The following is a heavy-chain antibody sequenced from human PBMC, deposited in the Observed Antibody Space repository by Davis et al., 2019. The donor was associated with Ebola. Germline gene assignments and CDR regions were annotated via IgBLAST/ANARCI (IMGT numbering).Heavy chain of an antibody. J-gene: IGHJ4*02. CDR2: IDPSDSYT. D-gene: IGHD3-22*01. CDR3: ARANMIGIDY. CDR1: GFTFTNYW. Sequence: GESLKISCKASGFTFTNYWIGWVRQMPGKGLEWMGRIDPSDSYTNYSPSFQGHVTISADKSISTAYLQWSSLRASDTAMYYCARANMIGIDYWGQGTLVTVSS. V-gene: IGHV5-10-1*01.